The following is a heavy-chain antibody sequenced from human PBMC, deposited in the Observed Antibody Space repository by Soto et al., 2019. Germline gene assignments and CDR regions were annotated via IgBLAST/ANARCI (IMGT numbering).Heavy chain of an antibody. CDR3: NSGNYYSSI. Sequence: GSLRLSCAASGFSFSGSAIHWVRQASGKGLEWVGRIRAKSNKYATLYAESLKGRFTISRDDSQSTAYLEMNSLKTEDTAVYYCNSGNYYSSIWGQGTLVTVSS. V-gene: IGHV3-73*01. D-gene: IGHD1-26*01. CDR1: GFSFSGSA. J-gene: IGHJ4*02. CDR2: IRAKSNKYAT.